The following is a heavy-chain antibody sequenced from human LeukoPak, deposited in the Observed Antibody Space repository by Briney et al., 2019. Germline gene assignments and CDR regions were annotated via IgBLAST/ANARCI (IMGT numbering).Heavy chain of an antibody. CDR2: ISSSSSTI. D-gene: IGHD3-9*01. CDR3: ARDDFDWFATYYGMDV. Sequence: GGSLRLSCAASGFTFSSYSMNWVRQAPGKGLEWVSYISSSSSTIYYADSVKGRFTISRDNAKNSLYLQMNSLRAEDTAVYYCARDDFDWFATYYGMDVWGQGTTVTVSS. V-gene: IGHV3-48*04. J-gene: IGHJ6*02. CDR1: GFTFSSYS.